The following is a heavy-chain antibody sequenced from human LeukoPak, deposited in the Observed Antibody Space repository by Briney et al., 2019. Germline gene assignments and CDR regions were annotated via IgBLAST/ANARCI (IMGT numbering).Heavy chain of an antibody. Sequence: GESLKISCKGSGYSFTSYWIGWVRQTPGKGLEWMGIIYPGDSDTRYSPSFQGQVTISADKSISTAYLLWSSLKASDTAMYFCARHGSDPTSGISYFDSWGEGTLVTVS. CDR1: GYSFTSYW. D-gene: IGHD3-10*01. CDR3: ARHGSDPTSGISYFDS. J-gene: IGHJ4*02. V-gene: IGHV5-51*01. CDR2: IYPGDSDT.